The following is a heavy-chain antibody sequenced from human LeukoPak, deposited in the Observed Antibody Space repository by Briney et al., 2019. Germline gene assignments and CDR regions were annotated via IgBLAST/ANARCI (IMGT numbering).Heavy chain of an antibody. Sequence: SVIVSFKASGCTFSSYAISWVRQAPGQGLEWMVGIIPIFGTANYAQKFQGRVTITTDESTSTAYMELSSLRSEDTAVYYCARAASGYQLLSTFDYWGQGTLVTVSS. J-gene: IGHJ4*02. D-gene: IGHD2-2*01. CDR3: ARAASGYQLLSTFDY. CDR2: IIPIFGTA. CDR1: GCTFSSYA. V-gene: IGHV1-69*05.